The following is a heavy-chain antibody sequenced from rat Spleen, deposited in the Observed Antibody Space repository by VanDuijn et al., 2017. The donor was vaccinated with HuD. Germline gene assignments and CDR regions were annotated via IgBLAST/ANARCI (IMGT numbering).Heavy chain of an antibody. V-gene: IGHV5-7*01. CDR1: GFTFSDYY. CDR2: ISYDGSST. D-gene: IGHD1-10*01. CDR3: TRHGEQPRVDSRYWFPY. J-gene: IGHJ3*01. Sequence: EVQLVESDGGLVQPGRSLKLSCAASGFTFSDYYMAWVRQAPTKGLEWVATISYDGSSTYYRDSVKGRFIISRDNAKSTLYLQMDSLRSEETATYYCTRHGEQPRVDSRYWFPYWGQGTLVTVSS.